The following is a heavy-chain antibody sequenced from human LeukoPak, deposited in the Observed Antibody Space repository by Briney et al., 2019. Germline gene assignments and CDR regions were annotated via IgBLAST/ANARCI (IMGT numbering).Heavy chain of an antibody. J-gene: IGHJ4*02. CDR1: GFTFSSYA. CDR2: ISYDESNK. Sequence: QPGGSLRLSCAASGFTFSSYAMHWVRQAPGKGLEWVAVISYDESNKYYADSVQGRFTISRDNSKNTLYLQMNSLRAEDTAVFYCAIKLYYYDHWDQGTLVTVSS. CDR3: AIKLYYYDH. V-gene: IGHV3-30-3*01. D-gene: IGHD2-15*01.